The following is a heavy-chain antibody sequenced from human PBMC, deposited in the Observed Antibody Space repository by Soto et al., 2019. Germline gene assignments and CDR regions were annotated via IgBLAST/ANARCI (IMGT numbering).Heavy chain of an antibody. CDR3: ARDKGVEYSNYFLDWFDP. V-gene: IGHV3-21*01. CDR2: ISSSSSYI. Sequence: GGSLRLSCAASGFTFSSYSMNWVRQAPGKGLEWVSSISSSSSYIYYADSVKGRFTISRDNAKNSLYLQMNSLRAEDTAVYYCARDKGVEYSNYFLDWFDPWGQGTLVTVSS. CDR1: GFTFSSYS. J-gene: IGHJ5*02. D-gene: IGHD4-4*01.